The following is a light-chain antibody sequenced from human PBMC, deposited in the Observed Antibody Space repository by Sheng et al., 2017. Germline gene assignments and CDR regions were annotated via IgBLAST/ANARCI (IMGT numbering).Light chain of an antibody. CDR1: QSVTNTY. CDR3: QQYNNWPRT. CDR2: GAS. J-gene: IGKJ1*01. Sequence: EIGMTQFPVTLSVSPGERVTLSCRASQSVTNTYLAWYQQKPGQAPRLLIYGASTRATGIPARFSGSGSGTEFTLTISSLQSEDFAVYYCQQYNNWPRTFGQGTKVEIK. V-gene: IGKV3-15*01.